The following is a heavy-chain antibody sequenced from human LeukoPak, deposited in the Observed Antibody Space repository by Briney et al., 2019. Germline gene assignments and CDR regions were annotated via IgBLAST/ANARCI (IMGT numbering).Heavy chain of an antibody. CDR3: ASAGNTHFDY. D-gene: IGHD4-23*01. V-gene: IGHV3-21*06. J-gene: IGHJ4*02. CDR1: GFPFSTYA. CDR2: ISGGSDYI. Sequence: PGGSLRLSCAGSGFPFSTYAMNWVRQAPGKGLDWVSSISGGSDYIDYADSVKGRFTISRDNAKNTLYLQMNSLRAEDTAVYYCASAGNTHFDYWGQGTLVTVSS.